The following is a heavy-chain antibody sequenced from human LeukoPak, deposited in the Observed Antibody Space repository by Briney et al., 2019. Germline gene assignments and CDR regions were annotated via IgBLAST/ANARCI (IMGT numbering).Heavy chain of an antibody. Sequence: PSETLSLTCTVSDDSISDYYRGWIRQPPGKGLEWIGYFHNSGTSTYNPSLKSRVTISVDTSKNQFSLKLSSVTAADTAVYYCARDRGGWFDPWGQGTLVTVSS. V-gene: IGHV4-59*01. CDR2: FHNSGTS. CDR3: ARDRGGWFDP. CDR1: DDSISDYY. J-gene: IGHJ5*02.